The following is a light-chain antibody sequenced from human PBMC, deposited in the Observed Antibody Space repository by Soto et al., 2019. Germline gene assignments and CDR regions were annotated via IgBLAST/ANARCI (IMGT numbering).Light chain of an antibody. Sequence: EIVLTQSPGTLVLSPGERATLSCRASQSVSSYLAWYQQKPGQAPRLLIYDASNRATGIPARFSGSGSGTDFTLTISSLEPEDFAVYYCQQRSNWPLTFGGGTKVDIK. CDR3: QQRSNWPLT. CDR1: QSVSSY. V-gene: IGKV3-11*01. J-gene: IGKJ4*01. CDR2: DAS.